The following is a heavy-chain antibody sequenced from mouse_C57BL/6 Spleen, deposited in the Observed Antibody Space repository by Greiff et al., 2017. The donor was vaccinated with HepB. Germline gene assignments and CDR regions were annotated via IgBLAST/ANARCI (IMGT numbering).Heavy chain of an antibody. D-gene: IGHD1-1*01. CDR2: ISSGSSTI. CDR1: GFTFSDYG. V-gene: IGHV5-17*01. Sequence: EVKFEESGGGLVKPGGSLKLSCAASGFTFSDYGMHWVRQAPEKGLEWVAYISSGSSTIYYADTVKGRFTISRDNAKNTLFLQMTSLRSEDTAMYYCARLDYYGSSYWYFDVWGTGTTVTVSS. CDR3: ARLDYYGSSYWYFDV. J-gene: IGHJ1*03.